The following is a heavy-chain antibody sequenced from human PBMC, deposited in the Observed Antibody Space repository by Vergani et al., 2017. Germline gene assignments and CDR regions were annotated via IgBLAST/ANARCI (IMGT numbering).Heavy chain of an antibody. V-gene: IGHV3-53*01. CDR3: ARGSAAEYYYYYYYMDV. CDR1: GFTVSSNY. J-gene: IGHJ6*03. Sequence: EVQLVESGGGLIQPWGSLRLSCAASGFTVSSNYMSWVRQAPGKGLEWVSVIYSGGSTYYADSVKGRFTISRDNSKNTLYLQMNSLRAEDTAVYYCARGSAAEYYYYYYYMDVWGKGTTVTVSS. D-gene: IGHD6-13*01. CDR2: IYSGGST.